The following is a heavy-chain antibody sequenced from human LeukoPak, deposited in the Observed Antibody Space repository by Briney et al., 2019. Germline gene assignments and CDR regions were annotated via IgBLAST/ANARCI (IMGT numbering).Heavy chain of an antibody. V-gene: IGHV1-46*01. CDR2: INPSGGST. CDR3: ARDRRGAAAGIYYMDV. Sequence: GASVKVSCKASGYTFTSYYMHWVRQAPGQGLEWMGIINPSGGSTSYAQKFQGRVTMTRDMSTSTVYMELSSLRSEDTAVYYCARDRRGAAAGIYYMDVWGKGTTVTVSS. CDR1: GYTFTSYY. J-gene: IGHJ6*03. D-gene: IGHD6-13*01.